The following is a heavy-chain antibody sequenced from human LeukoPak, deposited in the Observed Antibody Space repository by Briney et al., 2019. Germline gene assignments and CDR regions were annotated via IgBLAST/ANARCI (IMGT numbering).Heavy chain of an antibody. CDR3: GRDDQTTSAFDY. CDR2: IYYSGST. J-gene: IGHJ4*02. D-gene: IGHD1-7*01. CDR1: GGSISSYY. V-gene: IGHV4-59*01. Sequence: SETLSLTCTVSGGSISSYYWSWIRQPPGKGLEWVGYIYYSGSTNYNPSLKSRITISVDTSKHQFSLKLSSGTAADTALYYCGRDDQTTSAFDYWGQGTLVTVSS.